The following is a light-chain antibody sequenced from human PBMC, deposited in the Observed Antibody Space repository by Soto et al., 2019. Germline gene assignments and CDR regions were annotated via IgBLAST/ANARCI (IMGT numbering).Light chain of an antibody. Sequence: QAVVTQPPSVSGAPGQRVTLSCTGSRSNIGAGYAVHWYQQLPGTAPKLLIYDNTNRPSGVPDRFSASESGTSASLAITGLQSEDEADYYCQSYDTSLSASVFGGGTKVTVL. CDR2: DNT. CDR3: QSYDTSLSASV. CDR1: RSNIGAGYA. V-gene: IGLV1-40*01. J-gene: IGLJ2*01.